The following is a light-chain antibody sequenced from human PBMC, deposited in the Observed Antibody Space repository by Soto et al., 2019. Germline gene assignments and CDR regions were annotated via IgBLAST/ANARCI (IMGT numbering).Light chain of an antibody. V-gene: IGKV3-15*01. CDR3: QQYIKWPPFT. CDR2: GAS. CDR1: QSIGSS. Sequence: EIVMTQSPATLSVSPGERATLSCRASQSIGSSLAWYQQRPGQAPRLLMYGASTRATDIPARFSGNGSGTEFTLTISSLQSEDFAVYYCQQYIKWPPFTFGPGTKVDIK. J-gene: IGKJ3*01.